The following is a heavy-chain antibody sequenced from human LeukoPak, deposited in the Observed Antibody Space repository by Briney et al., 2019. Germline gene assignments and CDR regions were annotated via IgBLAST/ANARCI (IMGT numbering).Heavy chain of an antibody. J-gene: IGHJ3*02. CDR1: RCSISSSSYY. V-gene: IGHV4-39*01. CDR2: IYYGGST. Sequence: SETLSLTCTVSRCSISSSSYYRLWLRQPPGKGVEWIGSIYYGGSTSYNPSPTILVTISVNTSNNQFSLKLSSVTAADTAVYSCARHGGLYNWGQGTMVTVSS. CDR3: ARHGGLYN. D-gene: IGHD2-15*01.